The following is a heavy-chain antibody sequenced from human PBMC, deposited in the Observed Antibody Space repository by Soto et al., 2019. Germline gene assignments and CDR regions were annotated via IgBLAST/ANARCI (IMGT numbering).Heavy chain of an antibody. CDR3: ASLRHSPSYYYYYGMDV. J-gene: IGHJ6*02. CDR1: GYTFTSYA. D-gene: IGHD5-18*01. Sequence: QVQLVQSGAEVKKPGASVKVSCKASGYTFTSYAMHWVRQAPGQRLEWMGWINAANGNTKYSQKFQGRVTITRDTSASTAYMELSSLRSEDTAVYYCASLRHSPSYYYYYGMDVWGQGTTVTVSS. V-gene: IGHV1-3*01. CDR2: INAANGNT.